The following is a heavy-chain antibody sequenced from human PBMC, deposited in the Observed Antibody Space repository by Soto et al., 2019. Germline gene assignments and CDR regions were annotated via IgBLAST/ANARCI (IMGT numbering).Heavy chain of an antibody. CDR1: GFTFSDYY. D-gene: IGHD3-10*01. J-gene: IGHJ6*02. V-gene: IGHV3-11*06. Sequence: QVQLVESGGGLVKPGGSLRLSCAASGFTFSDYYMSWIRQAPGKGLEWVSYISSSSSYTNYADSVKGRFTISRDNAKNSLYLQMNSLRAEDTAVYYCARDQTTPVLLWFGGAPSSGYGMDVWGQGTTVTVSS. CDR3: ARDQTTPVLLWFGGAPSSGYGMDV. CDR2: ISSSSSYT.